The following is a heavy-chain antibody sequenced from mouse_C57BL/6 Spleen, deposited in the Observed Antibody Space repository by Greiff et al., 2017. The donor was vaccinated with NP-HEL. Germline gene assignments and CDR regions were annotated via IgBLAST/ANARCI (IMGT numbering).Heavy chain of an antibody. D-gene: IGHD2-1*01. CDR1: GYTFTSYW. Sequence: QVQLQQSGAELVKPGASVKMSCKASGYTFTSYWITWVKQRPGQGLEWIGDIYPGSGSTNYNEKFKSKATLTVDTSSSTAYMQLSSLTSEDSAVYYCASGYYGKKGNYWGQGTTLTVSS. CDR3: ASGYYGKKGNY. J-gene: IGHJ2*01. CDR2: IYPGSGST. V-gene: IGHV1-55*01.